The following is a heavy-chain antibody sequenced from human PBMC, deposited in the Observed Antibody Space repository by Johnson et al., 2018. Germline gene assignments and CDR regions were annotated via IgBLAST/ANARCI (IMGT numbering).Heavy chain of an antibody. CDR2: IWYDGSNK. Sequence: QVQLVESGGGVVQPGRSLRPSCAASGFTFSSSGMHWVRQAPGKGLEWVVVIWYDGSNKYYADSVKGRFTISRDNSKNTLYLQMNSLRAKDTAVYYCARYQAVQYWGPGTLVTVSS. CDR3: ARYQAVQY. CDR1: GFTFSSSG. V-gene: IGHV3-33*01. J-gene: IGHJ1*01.